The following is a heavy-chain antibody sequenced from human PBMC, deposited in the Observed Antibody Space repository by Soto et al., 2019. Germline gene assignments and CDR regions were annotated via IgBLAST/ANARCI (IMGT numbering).Heavy chain of an antibody. J-gene: IGHJ6*02. V-gene: IGHV3-33*01. CDR3: ARDSYYYGMDV. CDR2: IWYDGSNK. CDR1: GFTFSSYG. Sequence: QVPLVESGGGVVQPGRALRLSCAASGFTFSSYGMHWVRQAPGKGLEWVAVIWYDGSNKYYADSVKGRFTISRDNSKNTLYLQMNSQRAEDTALYYCARDSYYYGMDVWGQGTTVTVSS.